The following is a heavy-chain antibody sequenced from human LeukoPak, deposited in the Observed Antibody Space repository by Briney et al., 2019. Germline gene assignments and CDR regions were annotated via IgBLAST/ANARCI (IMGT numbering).Heavy chain of an antibody. CDR3: ARDDPPDY. Sequence: ASVKLSCKASGYTFTSYYMHWVRQAPGPGIEWMGIINHSGGSTSYAQKFQGRVTMISDMSTSTVYMELSSLRSEDTAVYYCARDDPPDYWGQGALVTVSS. V-gene: IGHV1-46*01. CDR2: INHSGGST. CDR1: GYTFTSYY. J-gene: IGHJ4*02.